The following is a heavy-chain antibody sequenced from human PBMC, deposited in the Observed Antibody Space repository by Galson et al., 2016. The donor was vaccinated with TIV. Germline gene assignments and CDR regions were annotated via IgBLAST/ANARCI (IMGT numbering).Heavy chain of an antibody. V-gene: IGHV3-48*03. CDR2: ISSCGGTT. D-gene: IGHD3-10*01. CDR3: ARDNRAVIDAFDI. J-gene: IGHJ3*02. CDR1: GFTFSTYE. Sequence: SLRLSCAGSGFTFSTYELNWVRQAPGKGLEWVSYISSCGGTTHYADSVKGRFTITRDNAKNSMDLQMNSLRVEDTAIYYCARDNRAVIDAFDIWGQGTVVT.